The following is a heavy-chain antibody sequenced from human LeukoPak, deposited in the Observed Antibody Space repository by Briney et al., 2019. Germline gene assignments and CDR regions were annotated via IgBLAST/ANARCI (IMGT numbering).Heavy chain of an antibody. V-gene: IGHV3-53*01. D-gene: IGHD6-13*01. J-gene: IGHJ6*02. CDR1: GFTFSSYA. CDR3: ARPTARHAAAGYYYYGMDV. CDR2: IYSGGST. Sequence: GGSLRLSCAASGFTFSSYAMSWVRQAPGKGLEWVSVIYSGGSTYYADSVKGRFTISRDNSKNTLYLQMNSLRAEDTAVYYCARPTARHAAAGYYYYGMDVWGQGTTVTVSS.